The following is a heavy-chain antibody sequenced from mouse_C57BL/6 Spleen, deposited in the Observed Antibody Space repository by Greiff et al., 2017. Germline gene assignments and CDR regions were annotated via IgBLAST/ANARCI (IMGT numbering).Heavy chain of an antibody. CDR1: GYSITSGYY. V-gene: IGHV3-6*01. J-gene: IGHJ4*01. Sequence: DVQLQESGPGLVKPSQSLSLTCSVTGYSITSGYYWNWIRQFPGNKLEWMGYISYDGSNNYNPSLKNRISITRDTSKNQFFLKLNSVTTEDTATYYCARKGVDYAMDYWGQGTSVTVSS. CDR2: ISYDGSN. CDR3: ARKGVDYAMDY.